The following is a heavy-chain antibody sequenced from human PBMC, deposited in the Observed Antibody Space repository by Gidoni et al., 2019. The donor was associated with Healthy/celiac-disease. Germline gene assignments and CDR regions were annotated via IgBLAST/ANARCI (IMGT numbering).Heavy chain of an antibody. CDR3: ARDTLWFGELANAFDI. CDR1: GFTFSSYS. Sequence: EVKLVESGGGLVKPGGSLILSCAASGFTFSSYSMNWVRQAPGKGLDWVSSISSSSSYIYYADSVKGRFTISRDNAKNSLYLQMNSLRAEDTAVYYCARDTLWFGELANAFDIWGQGTMVTVSS. CDR2: ISSSSSYI. D-gene: IGHD3-10*01. V-gene: IGHV3-21*01. J-gene: IGHJ3*02.